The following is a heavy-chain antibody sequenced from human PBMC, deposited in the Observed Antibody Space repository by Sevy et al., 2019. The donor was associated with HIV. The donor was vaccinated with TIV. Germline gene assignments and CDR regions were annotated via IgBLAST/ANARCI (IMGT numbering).Heavy chain of an antibody. CDR3: ARHSGSYYHFDY. CDR2: IHHSGGI. Sequence: SETLSLTCAVSGYSISSGYYWGWIRQPPGKGREWIGSIHHSGGIYYNPSLRSRVTISVETSKNEFSLKLGSVTAADTAVYYCARHSGSYYHFDYWGQGTLVTVSS. D-gene: IGHD1-26*01. CDR1: GYSISSGYY. J-gene: IGHJ4*02. V-gene: IGHV4-38-2*01.